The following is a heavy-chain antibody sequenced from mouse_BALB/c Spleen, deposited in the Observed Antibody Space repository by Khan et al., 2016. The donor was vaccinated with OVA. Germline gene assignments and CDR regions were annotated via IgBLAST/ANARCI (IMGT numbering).Heavy chain of an antibody. CDR1: GYSFSSYY. J-gene: IGHJ3*01. CDR2: IDPFSGGT. Sequence: VQLQQSGPELMKPGSSVKISCKASGYSFSSYYIHWVMQSHGKSLEWIGYIDPFSGGTNYNQKFKGKATLTVDKSSSTAYIHLSNLTSEDSAVXFCTRHGYVAWFTYWGQGTMVTVSA. V-gene: IGHV1S135*01. D-gene: IGHD2-2*01. CDR3: TRHGYVAWFTY.